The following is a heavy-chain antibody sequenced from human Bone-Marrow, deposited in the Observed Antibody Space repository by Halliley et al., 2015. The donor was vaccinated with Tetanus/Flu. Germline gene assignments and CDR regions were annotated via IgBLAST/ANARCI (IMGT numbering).Heavy chain of an antibody. Sequence: MYPDDSDPRYNPSFQGQVTLSADKSSNTAYLQWNSLKASDSAIYYCARSGGFGDYLVGAFDVWGQGTMVTVSS. CDR2: MYPDDSDP. V-gene: IGHV5-51*01. D-gene: IGHD4-17*01. CDR3: ARSGGFGDYLVGAFDV. J-gene: IGHJ3*01.